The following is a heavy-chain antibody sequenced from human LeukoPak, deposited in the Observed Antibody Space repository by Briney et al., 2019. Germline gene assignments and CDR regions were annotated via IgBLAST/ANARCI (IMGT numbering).Heavy chain of an antibody. Sequence: ASVKVSCKASGYTFTSYAISWVRQAPGQGLEWMGWISTYNGNTNYAQKLQGRVTMTTDTPTSTVYMELKSLISDDTAVYYCGRHRTGSFGGYVDYWGQGTLVTVSS. CDR1: GYTFTSYA. D-gene: IGHD1-14*01. CDR3: GRHRTGSFGGYVDY. J-gene: IGHJ4*02. CDR2: ISTYNGNT. V-gene: IGHV1-18*04.